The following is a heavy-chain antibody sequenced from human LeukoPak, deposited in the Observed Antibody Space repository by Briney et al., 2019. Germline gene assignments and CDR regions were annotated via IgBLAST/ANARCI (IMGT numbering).Heavy chain of an antibody. Sequence: GASVKVSCKASGYTFTSYDINWVRQATGQGLEWMGWMNPNSGNTGYAQKFQGRVTMTRNTSISTAYMELSSLRSEDTAVYYCARKVLTGNWFDPWGQGTLVTVSS. CDR3: ARKVLTGNWFDP. CDR1: GYTFTSYD. J-gene: IGHJ5*02. CDR2: MNPNSGNT. V-gene: IGHV1-8*01. D-gene: IGHD1-14*01.